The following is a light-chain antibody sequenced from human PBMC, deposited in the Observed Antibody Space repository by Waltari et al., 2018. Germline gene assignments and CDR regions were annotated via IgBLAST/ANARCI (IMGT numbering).Light chain of an antibody. CDR2: AAS. J-gene: IGKJ1*01. CDR1: QSIRSY. V-gene: IGKV1-39*01. Sequence: DLQMTQSPSPLSASVGDRVTITCRASQSIRSYLNWYQQKPGKAPKLLIYAASSLQSGVPSRFSGSGSGTDFTLTISSLQPEDFATYYCQQSYSTPWTFGQGTKVEIK. CDR3: QQSYSTPWT.